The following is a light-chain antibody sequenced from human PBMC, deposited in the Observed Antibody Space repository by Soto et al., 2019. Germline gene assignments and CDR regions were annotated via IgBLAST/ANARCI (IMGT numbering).Light chain of an antibody. CDR3: QQYNNWPRT. J-gene: IGKJ1*01. Sequence: EIVMTQSPATLSVSPGERATLSCRASQSVSSNLAWYQQKPGQAPRLLIYGASTRATGIPARFSGSGSVTEFTLTISSPQSEDFAVYYCQQYNNWPRTFGQGTKVEIK. V-gene: IGKV3-15*01. CDR2: GAS. CDR1: QSVSSN.